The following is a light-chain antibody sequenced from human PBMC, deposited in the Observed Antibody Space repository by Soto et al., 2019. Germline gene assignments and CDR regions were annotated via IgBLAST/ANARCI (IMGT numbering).Light chain of an antibody. Sequence: QSVLTQPPSASGTPGQRVTISCSGSSSNIGSNTVNWYQQLPGMAPKLLIYSNNQRPSGVPDRFSGSKSGTSASLAISGLQSEDEADYYCAAWDDSLNGRVFGTGTKLTVL. J-gene: IGLJ1*01. CDR2: SNN. CDR3: AAWDDSLNGRV. V-gene: IGLV1-44*01. CDR1: SSNIGSNT.